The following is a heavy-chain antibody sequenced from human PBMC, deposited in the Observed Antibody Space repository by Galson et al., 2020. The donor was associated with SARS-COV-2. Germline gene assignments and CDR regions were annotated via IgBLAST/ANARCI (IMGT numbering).Heavy chain of an antibody. D-gene: IGHD3-3*01. V-gene: IGHV4-31*03. CDR3: ARSFWSGYQYYDMDG. CDR2: IYYSGST. Sequence: SETLSLTCTVSGGSISSGGYYWSWIRQHPGKGLEWIGYIYYSGSTYYNPSLKSRVTISVDTSKNQFSLKLSSVTAADTAVYYCARSFWSGYQYYDMDGWGKGTTVTVSS. CDR1: GGSISSGGYY. J-gene: IGHJ6*03.